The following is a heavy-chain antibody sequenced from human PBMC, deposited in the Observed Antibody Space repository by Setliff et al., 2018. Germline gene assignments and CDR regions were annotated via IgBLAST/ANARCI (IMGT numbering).Heavy chain of an antibody. CDR2: INHSGNT. J-gene: IGHJ6*03. CDR3: ARMSGFQYIDV. Sequence: PSETLSLTCGVFGESFSGFHWSWIRQPPGKGLEWIGEINHSGNTNYNPSLKSRVTISLDTSENEFSLKLSPVTAADTAVYYCARMSGFQYIDVWVKGTTVTVSS. V-gene: IGHV4-34*01. D-gene: IGHD3-3*01. CDR1: GESFSGFH.